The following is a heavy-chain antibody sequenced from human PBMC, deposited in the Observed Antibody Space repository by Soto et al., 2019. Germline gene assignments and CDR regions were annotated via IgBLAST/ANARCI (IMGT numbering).Heavy chain of an antibody. J-gene: IGHJ4*02. CDR2: IYWDDDK. Sequence: QITLKESGPTLVKPTQTLTLTCTFSGFSLSTGGVGVGWIRQPPGKALEWLALIYWDDDKRYSPSLKSRLTITKDHSKNQVVLTMTNMDPVDTATYYCAHRLYSSAWPWDSGVFDYWGEGTLVTVSS. CDR3: AHRLYSSAWPWDSGVFDY. CDR1: GFSLSTGGVG. D-gene: IGHD6-19*01. V-gene: IGHV2-5*02.